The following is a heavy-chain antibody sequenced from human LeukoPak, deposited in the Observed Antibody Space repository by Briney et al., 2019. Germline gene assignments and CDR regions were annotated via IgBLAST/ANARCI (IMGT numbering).Heavy chain of an antibody. CDR3: ARDPNPDILYYFDY. CDR2: IILVLGIA. Sequence: GASVKVSCKASGGTFSSYVISWVRQAPGQGLEWMGRIILVLGIANYAQKFQGRVTITADKSTSTAYMELSSLRSEDTAVYFCARDPNPDILYYFDYWGQGTLVTVSS. CDR1: GGTFSSYV. V-gene: IGHV1-69*04. D-gene: IGHD3-9*01. J-gene: IGHJ4*02.